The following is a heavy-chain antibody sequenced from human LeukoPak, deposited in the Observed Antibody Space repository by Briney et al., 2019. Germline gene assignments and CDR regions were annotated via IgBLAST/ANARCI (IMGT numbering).Heavy chain of an antibody. CDR3: ANGGGGRLIYYYYLEV. CDR1: VFTFSNSA. Sequence: GGSLRLSCAACVFTFSNSAMSWVRQAPGKGLEGVSGITWNSDSIDYADPVNGRFTISRDNAKNSLYLQMKSLRAEDRVLYYCANGGGGRLIYYYYLEVWGKGTRVTVSS. CDR2: ITWNSDSI. J-gene: IGHJ6*03. D-gene: IGHD3-16*01. V-gene: IGHV3-9*01.